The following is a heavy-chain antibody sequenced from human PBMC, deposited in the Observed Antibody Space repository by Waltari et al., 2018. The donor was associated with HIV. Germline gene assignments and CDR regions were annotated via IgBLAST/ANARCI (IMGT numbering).Heavy chain of an antibody. D-gene: IGHD3-3*02. Sequence: QVQLVQTGAEVKKPGASVKVSCKASGYIFTDYDINWLRQSHGQGLEWIGWMNPNSGNTAYAQKFQGRVTMTRDTSLNTAYMELSGLRSDDTAVFYCTRGRPGPFYGISYFDCWGQGTLVAVSS. V-gene: IGHV1-8*02. J-gene: IGHJ4*02. CDR3: TRGRPGPFYGISYFDC. CDR2: MNPNSGNT. CDR1: GYIFTDYD.